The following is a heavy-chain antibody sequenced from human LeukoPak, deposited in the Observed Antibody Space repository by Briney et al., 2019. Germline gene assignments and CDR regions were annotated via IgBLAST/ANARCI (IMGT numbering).Heavy chain of an antibody. J-gene: IGHJ4*02. V-gene: IGHV4-34*01. Sequence: SETLSLTCAVYGVSFSDYYWSRIRQPPGKGLEWIGEINHSGSTDYNPSLKSRVTISVDTSKNQFSLKLSSVTAADMAVYYCASRGRGYSYGQTDYWGQGTLVTVSS. CDR1: GVSFSDYY. D-gene: IGHD5-18*01. CDR2: INHSGST. CDR3: ASRGRGYSYGQTDY.